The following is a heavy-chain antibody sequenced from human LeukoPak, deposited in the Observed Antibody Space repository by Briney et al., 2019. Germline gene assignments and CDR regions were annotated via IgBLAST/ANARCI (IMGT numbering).Heavy chain of an antibody. D-gene: IGHD6-13*01. CDR3: ARTPPAGIAAAGTAY. J-gene: IGHJ4*02. CDR1: GYTFTSYY. V-gene: IGHV1-18*04. CDR2: ISAYNGNT. Sequence: ASVKVSCKASGYTFTSYYMHWVRQAPGQGLEWMGWISAYNGNTNYAQKLQGRVTMTTDTSTSTAYMELRSLRSDDTAVYYCARTPPAGIAAAGTAYWGQGTLVTVSS.